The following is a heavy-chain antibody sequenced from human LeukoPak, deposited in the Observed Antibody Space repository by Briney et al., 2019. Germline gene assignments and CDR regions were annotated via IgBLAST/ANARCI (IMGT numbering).Heavy chain of an antibody. Sequence: ASVKVSCKASGYTFTSYGINWVRQAPGQGLEWMGWINTNTGNAKYDQDFTGRFVFSLDTSVSTAYLQISSLKAEDTAVYYCARVESHGSLGVWGKGTTVTVSS. CDR3: ARVESHGSLGV. V-gene: IGHV7-4-1*02. J-gene: IGHJ6*04. CDR2: INTNTGNA. CDR1: GYTFTSYG. D-gene: IGHD1-1*01.